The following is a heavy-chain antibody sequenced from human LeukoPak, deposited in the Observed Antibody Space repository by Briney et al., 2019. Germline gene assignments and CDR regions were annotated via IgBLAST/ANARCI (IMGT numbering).Heavy chain of an antibody. V-gene: IGHV4-39*07. J-gene: IGHJ6*03. Sequence: SETLSLTCTVSGGSISSSNYYWGWIRQPPGKGLEWIGSISYSGSTYYNPSLKSRVTTSVDTSKNQFSLRLSSVTAADTAVYYCARAVVTIFGVVTRYYYYYMDVWGKGTTVTVSS. D-gene: IGHD3-3*01. CDR3: ARAVVTIFGVVTRYYYYYMDV. CDR1: GGSISSSNYY. CDR2: ISYSGST.